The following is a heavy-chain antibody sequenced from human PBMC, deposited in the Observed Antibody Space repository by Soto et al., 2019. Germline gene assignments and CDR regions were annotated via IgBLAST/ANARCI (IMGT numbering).Heavy chain of an antibody. Sequence: GGSLRLSCAASGFTFSRYAMSWVRQAPGKGLEWVSGISGNTGSTYHADSVKGRFTISRDNSKNTLFLHMNSLRAEDTVLYYCARPGGDCITGTTCYFDYWGQGTLVTVSS. CDR3: ARPGGDCITGTTCYFDY. V-gene: IGHV3-23*01. CDR1: GFTFSRYA. CDR2: ISGNTGST. J-gene: IGHJ4*02. D-gene: IGHD1-7*01.